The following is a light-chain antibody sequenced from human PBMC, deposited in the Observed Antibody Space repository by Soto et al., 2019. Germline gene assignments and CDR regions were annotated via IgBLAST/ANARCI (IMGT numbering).Light chain of an antibody. CDR3: MSYVGGNSVA. V-gene: IGLV2-8*01. CDR2: EVS. J-gene: IGLJ2*01. Sequence: QSALTQPPSASGSPGMSVTLSCSGTDNDVGRYDYVSWYQQHPGKAPKLLIYEVSKRPSGVPDRFSASKSGNTASLTVYGLQGEDEADYYCMSYVGGNSVAFGGGTKLTV. CDR1: DNDVGRYDY.